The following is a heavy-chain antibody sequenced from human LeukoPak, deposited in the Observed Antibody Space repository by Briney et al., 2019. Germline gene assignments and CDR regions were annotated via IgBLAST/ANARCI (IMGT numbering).Heavy chain of an antibody. CDR1: GGSFSGYY. CDR2: INHSGST. D-gene: IGHD3-10*01. V-gene: IGHV4-34*01. J-gene: IGHJ4*02. Sequence: SETLSLTCAVYGGSFSGYYWSWIRQPPGKGLEWIGEINHSGSTNYNPSLKSRVTISVDTSKNQFSLKLSSVTAADTAVYYCARGWPAMVRGVSVDYWGQGTLVTVSS. CDR3: ARGWPAMVRGVSVDY.